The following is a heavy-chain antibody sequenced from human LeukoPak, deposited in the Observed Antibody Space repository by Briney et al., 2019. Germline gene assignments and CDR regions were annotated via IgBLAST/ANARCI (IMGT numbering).Heavy chain of an antibody. CDR3: AKVYCTTTSCYHFDY. V-gene: IGHV3-23*01. J-gene: IGHJ4*02. CDR1: GFTFSSYA. Sequence: GGSLRLSCAASGFTFSSYAMSWVRQAPGKGLEWVSVISGSGGSTYYADSVKGRFTISRDNSKNTLYLQMNSLRAEDTAVYYCAKVYCTTTSCYHFDYWGQGTLVIVSS. D-gene: IGHD2-2*01. CDR2: ISGSGGST.